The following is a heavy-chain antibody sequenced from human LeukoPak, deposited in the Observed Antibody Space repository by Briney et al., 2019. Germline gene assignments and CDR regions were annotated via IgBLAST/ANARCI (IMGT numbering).Heavy chain of an antibody. CDR1: GVSMTIGGYY. D-gene: IGHD6-13*01. V-gene: IGHV4-61*02. Sequence: SETLSLTCTVSGVSMTIGGYYWTWLRQPAGKGLEWLGRVFTSGKTDYNPSLKSRLTISLETSENQFSLKLTSVAAADTAVYCCARVGSSSWDNWFDPWGQGTLVTVSS. CDR2: VFTSGKT. CDR3: ARVGSSSWDNWFDP. J-gene: IGHJ5*02.